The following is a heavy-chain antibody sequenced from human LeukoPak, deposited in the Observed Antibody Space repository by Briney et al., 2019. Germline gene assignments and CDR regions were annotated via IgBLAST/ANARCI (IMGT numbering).Heavy chain of an antibody. J-gene: IGHJ4*02. D-gene: IGHD6-13*01. Sequence: ASVKVSCKASGYTFTGYYMHWVRQAPGQGLEWMGWINPNSGGTNYAQKFQGRVTMTRDTSISTAYMELSRLRSDDTAVYYCAVGWGAAAGMSDYWGQGTLVTVSS. CDR1: GYTFTGYY. CDR2: INPNSGGT. CDR3: AVGWGAAAGMSDY. V-gene: IGHV1-2*02.